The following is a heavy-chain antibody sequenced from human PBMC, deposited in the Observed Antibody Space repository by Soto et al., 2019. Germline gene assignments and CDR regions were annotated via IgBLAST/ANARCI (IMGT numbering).Heavy chain of an antibody. CDR3: ARDPYHRRDQLLQSYYYYYGMDV. Sequence: GESLKISCAASGFTFSSYAMHWVRQAPGKGLEWVAVISYDGSNKYYADSVKGRFTISRDNSKNTLYLQMNSLRAEDTAVYYCARDPYHRRDQLLQSYYYYYGMDVWGQGTTVAVSS. J-gene: IGHJ6*02. D-gene: IGHD2-2*01. V-gene: IGHV3-30-3*01. CDR1: GFTFSSYA. CDR2: ISYDGSNK.